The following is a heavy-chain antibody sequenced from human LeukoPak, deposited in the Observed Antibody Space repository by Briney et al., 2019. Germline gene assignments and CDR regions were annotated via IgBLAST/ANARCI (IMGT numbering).Heavy chain of an antibody. Sequence: GESLKISCKASGYSFTSYFIGWVRQMPGKGLEWMAIIYPGDSDTRYSPSFQGQVTISADNSINTAYLQWSSLKASDTAIYYCARSSDSGGYYDCFDYWGQGTLVTVSS. D-gene: IGHD3-22*01. CDR2: IYPGDSDT. V-gene: IGHV5-51*01. CDR3: ARSSDSGGYYDCFDY. CDR1: GYSFTSYF. J-gene: IGHJ4*02.